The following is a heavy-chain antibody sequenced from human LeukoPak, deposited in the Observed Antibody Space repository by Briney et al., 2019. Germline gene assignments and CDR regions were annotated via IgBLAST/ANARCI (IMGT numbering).Heavy chain of an antibody. J-gene: IGHJ1*01. CDR1: GFTFSSYA. CDR2: ISGSGGST. CDR3: AKRSDCSGGSCYSGVYFQH. V-gene: IGHV3-23*01. D-gene: IGHD2-15*01. Sequence: GGSLRLSCAASGFTFSSYAMSWVRQAPGKGLEWVSAISGSGGSTYYADSVKGRFTISSDNSKNTLYLQMNSLRAEDTAVYYCAKRSDCSGGSCYSGVYFQHWGQGTLVTVSS.